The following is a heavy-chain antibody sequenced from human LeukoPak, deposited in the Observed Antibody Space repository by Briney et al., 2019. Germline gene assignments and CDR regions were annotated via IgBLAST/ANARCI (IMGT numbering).Heavy chain of an antibody. V-gene: IGHV3-30-3*02. D-gene: IGHD1-26*01. CDR2: ISYDGSGK. J-gene: IGHJ4*02. CDR3: AKRGRGGSYLPLYYFDY. CDR1: GFTFSTYA. Sequence: GGSLRLSCAASGFTFSTYAMHWVRQAPGKGLEWVALISYDGSGKYYPDSVKGRFTISRDNSKNTLYLQMNSLRAEDTAVYYCAKRGRGGSYLPLYYFDYWGQGTLVTVSS.